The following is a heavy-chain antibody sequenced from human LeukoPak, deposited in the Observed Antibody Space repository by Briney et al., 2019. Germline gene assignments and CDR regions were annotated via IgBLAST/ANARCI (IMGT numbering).Heavy chain of an antibody. D-gene: IGHD3-22*01. CDR3: AAQVNYHDSTVWDP. Sequence: GASVKVSCKASGSTFRTSAVQWVRQARGQRLEWIGWIVVGSGNTNYAQKFQERVTISRDMSTSTAYMELSSLRSEDTAVYYCAAQVNYHDSTVWDPWGQGTLVTVSS. J-gene: IGHJ5*02. CDR2: IVVGSGNT. CDR1: GSTFRTSA. V-gene: IGHV1-58*01.